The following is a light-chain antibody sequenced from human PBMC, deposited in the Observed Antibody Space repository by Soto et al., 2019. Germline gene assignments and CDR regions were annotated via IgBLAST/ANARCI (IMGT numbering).Light chain of an antibody. CDR3: CSYAGYV. CDR2: EAT. V-gene: IGLV2-23*01. J-gene: IGLJ1*01. CDR1: SSDVASYTL. Sequence: QSSLTQPASMSGSPGQSITISCTGTSSDVASYTLVSWYQQHPGKAPKLLIYEATKRPSGVSYRFSGSKSANTASLTISGIQADVEADYYCCSYAGYVFGPGTKVTVL.